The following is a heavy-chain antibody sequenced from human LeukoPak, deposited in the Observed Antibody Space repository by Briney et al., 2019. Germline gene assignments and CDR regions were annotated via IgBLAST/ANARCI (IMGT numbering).Heavy chain of an antibody. CDR2: INWNGGST. V-gene: IGHV3-20*04. Sequence: PGGSLRLSCAASGFTFDDYDMSWVRQAPGKGLEWVSAINWNGGSTGYADSVKGRFTISRDNTKSSLYLQMNSLRAEDTALYYCARASRSGRRSYYCMDVWGNGTTVTVSS. CDR3: ARASRSGRRSYYCMDV. D-gene: IGHD6-19*01. J-gene: IGHJ6*03. CDR1: GFTFDDYD.